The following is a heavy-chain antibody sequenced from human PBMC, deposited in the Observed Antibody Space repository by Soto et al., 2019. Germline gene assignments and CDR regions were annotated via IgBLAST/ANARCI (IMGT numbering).Heavy chain of an antibody. CDR3: ARDTGPNGYKYYYFGMDV. J-gene: IGHJ6*02. CDR2: ISYDGSDK. D-gene: IGHD5-18*01. V-gene: IGHV3-30-3*01. Sequence: QVHLVESGGGVVQPGRSLRLSCAASGFTFSNYAMHWVRQAPGKGLEWVAVISYDGSDKYNANSVKGRFTISRDNSKNALYMQMNSLRAEDTAVYYCARDTGPNGYKYYYFGMDVWGQGTTVTVSS. CDR1: GFTFSNYA.